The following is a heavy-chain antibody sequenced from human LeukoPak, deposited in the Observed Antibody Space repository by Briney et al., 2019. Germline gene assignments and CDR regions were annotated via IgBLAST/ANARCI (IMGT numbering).Heavy chain of an antibody. Sequence: GASVKVSCKASGYTFTGYYMHWVRQAPGQGLEWMGWINPNSGGTNYAQKFQGWVTMTRDTSISTAYMELSRLRSDDTAVYYCARGSPERSGWDRSRKKYYYYGMDVWGQGTTVTVSS. V-gene: IGHV1-2*04. D-gene: IGHD1-14*01. CDR3: ARGSPERSGWDRSRKKYYYYGMDV. J-gene: IGHJ6*02. CDR1: GYTFTGYY. CDR2: INPNSGGT.